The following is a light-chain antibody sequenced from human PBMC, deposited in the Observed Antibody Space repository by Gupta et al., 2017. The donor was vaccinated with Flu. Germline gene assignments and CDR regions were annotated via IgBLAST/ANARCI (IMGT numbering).Light chain of an antibody. J-gene: IGKJ1*01. Sequence: NCKSSQSVVHRSNNRYYLAWYQQRPGQPPKLLIYGASTRECGVPDRFSGSGSGKDFTLTISSLHAEVVALYYCQQYSIGPPTFGQGTQVEIK. CDR3: QQYSIGPPT. V-gene: IGKV4-1*01. CDR1: QSVVHRSNNRYY. CDR2: GAS.